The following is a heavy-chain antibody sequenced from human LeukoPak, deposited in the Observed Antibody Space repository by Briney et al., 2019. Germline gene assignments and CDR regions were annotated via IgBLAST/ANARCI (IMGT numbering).Heavy chain of an antibody. Sequence: GGSLRLSCAASGFTFSGYTMNWVRQAPGKGLEWVSSISGSGGSTYYADSVKGRFTISRDNSKSTLYLQMNSLRAEDTAVYYCARGIFGSGSNPGTRLDPWGQGALVTVSS. J-gene: IGHJ5*02. CDR2: ISGSGGST. D-gene: IGHD3-10*01. CDR3: ARGIFGSGSNPGTRLDP. CDR1: GFTFSGYT. V-gene: IGHV3-23*01.